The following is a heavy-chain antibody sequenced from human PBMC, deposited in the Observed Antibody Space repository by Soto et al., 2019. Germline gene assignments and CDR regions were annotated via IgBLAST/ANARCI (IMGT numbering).Heavy chain of an antibody. CDR2: ISAYNGDT. CDR3: VRDLNGDFYY. V-gene: IGHV1-18*04. J-gene: IGHJ4*02. D-gene: IGHD3-10*01. CDR1: GYTFTSHG. Sequence: ASVKVSCKTSGYTFTSHGISWVRWAPGRGLEWMGWISAYNGDTKYAQRVQDRVSMTTDTSTATAYMELRSLTSDDTAVYYCVRDLNGDFYYWGQGTAVTVSS.